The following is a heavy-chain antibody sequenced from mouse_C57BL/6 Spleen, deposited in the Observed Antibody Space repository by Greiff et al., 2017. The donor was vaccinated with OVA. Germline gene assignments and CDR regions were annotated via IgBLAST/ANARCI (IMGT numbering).Heavy chain of an antibody. D-gene: IGHD3-2*02. V-gene: IGHV1-53*01. CDR1: GYTFTSYW. Sequence: QVQLKQSGTELVKPGASVKLSCKASGYTFTSYWMHWVKQRPGQGLEWIGNINPSNGGTNYNEKFKSKATLTVDKSSSTAYMQLSSLTSEDSAVYYCARIGTAQALYYYAMDYWGQGTSVTVSS. CDR2: INPSNGGT. J-gene: IGHJ4*01. CDR3: ARIGTAQALYYYAMDY.